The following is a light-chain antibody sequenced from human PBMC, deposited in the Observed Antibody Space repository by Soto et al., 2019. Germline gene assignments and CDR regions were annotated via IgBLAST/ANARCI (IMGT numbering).Light chain of an antibody. J-gene: IGKJ1*01. CDR1: QSLLHSNGYNY. CDR3: LQARQTPMT. CDR2: LGS. Sequence: DIVMTQSPLSLPVTPGEPASISCRSSQSLLHSNGYNYLDWYLQKPGQSPQLLIYLGSNRASGVHDRVSGSGSGTNFTLKISRVEAEDVGVYYCLQARQTPMTFGQGTKVEIK. V-gene: IGKV2-28*01.